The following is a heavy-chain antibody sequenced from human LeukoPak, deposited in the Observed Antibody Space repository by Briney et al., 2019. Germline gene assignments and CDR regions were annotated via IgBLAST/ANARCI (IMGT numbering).Heavy chain of an antibody. CDR3: ARHMSVSYDAFDL. J-gene: IGHJ3*01. CDR2: IFHSGGT. CDR1: GYSISSGYY. Sequence: SETLSLTCTVSGYSISSGYYWGWIRQPPGKGLEWIGSIFHSGGTYYNPSLKSRVTISVDTSKNQFSLKLSSVTAADTAVYYCARHMSVSYDAFDLWGRGTTVTVSS. D-gene: IGHD3-10*01. V-gene: IGHV4-38-2*02.